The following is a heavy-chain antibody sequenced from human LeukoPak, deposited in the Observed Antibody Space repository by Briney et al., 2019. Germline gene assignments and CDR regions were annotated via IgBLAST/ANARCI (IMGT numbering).Heavy chain of an antibody. V-gene: IGHV1-2*02. CDR2: VNPNSGGT. CDR1: GYTFTGYY. D-gene: IGHD4-17*01. CDR3: ARETTVGAFDI. Sequence: VASVKVSCKASGYTFTGYYMHWVRQAPGQGLEWMGWVNPNSGGTNYAQKFQGRVTMTRDTSIGTAYMELSRLRSDDTAVYYCARETTVGAFDIWGQGTMVTVSS. J-gene: IGHJ3*02.